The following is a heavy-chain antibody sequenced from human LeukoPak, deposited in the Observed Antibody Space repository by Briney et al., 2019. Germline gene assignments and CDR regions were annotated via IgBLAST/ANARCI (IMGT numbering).Heavy chain of an antibody. V-gene: IGHV3-30*18. D-gene: IGHD5-12*01. Sequence: PGGSLRLSCAASGFTFSSYSMNWVRQAPGKGLEWVALISYDGSNEYYADSVKGRFTISRDNSKNTLYLQMNSLRAEDTAVYYCAKDSGYGTYYLDYWGQGTLVTVSS. CDR2: ISYDGSNE. CDR1: GFTFSSYS. J-gene: IGHJ4*02. CDR3: AKDSGYGTYYLDY.